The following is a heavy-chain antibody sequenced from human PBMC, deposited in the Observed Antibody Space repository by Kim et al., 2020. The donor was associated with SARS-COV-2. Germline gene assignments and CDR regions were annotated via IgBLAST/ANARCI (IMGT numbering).Heavy chain of an antibody. CDR1: GYTFTSYD. J-gene: IGHJ5*02. D-gene: IGHD3-10*01. CDR2: MNPNSGNT. Sequence: ASVKVSCKASGYTFTSYDINWVRQATGQGLEWMGWMNPNSGNTGYAQKFQGRVTMTRNTSISTAYMELSSLRSEDTAVYYCARGMNGQWFGELPWWFDPWGQGTLVTVSS. V-gene: IGHV1-8*01. CDR3: ARGMNGQWFGELPWWFDP.